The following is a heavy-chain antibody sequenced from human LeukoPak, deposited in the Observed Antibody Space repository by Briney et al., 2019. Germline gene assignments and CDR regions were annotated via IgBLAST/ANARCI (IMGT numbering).Heavy chain of an antibody. D-gene: IGHD3-10*01. J-gene: IGHJ4*02. Sequence: SGGSLRLSCAASGFTFDDYAMHWVRQAPGKGLEWVSGISWNSGSIGYADSVKGRFTISRDNAKNSLYLQMNSLRAEDTALYYCSSEEGSGSYPYWGQGTLVTVSS. CDR2: ISWNSGSI. CDR1: GFTFDDYA. CDR3: SSEEGSGSYPY. V-gene: IGHV3-9*01.